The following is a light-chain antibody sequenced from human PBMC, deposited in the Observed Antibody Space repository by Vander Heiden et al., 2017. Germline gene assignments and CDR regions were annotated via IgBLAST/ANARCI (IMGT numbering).Light chain of an antibody. Sequence: DIVMTQSPDPLAVSLGERATINCTYSQSVLYSSNNKNYLAWYQQKPGQPPKLLIYWASTRESGVPDRFSGSGSGTDFTLTISSLQAEDVAVYYCQQYYSTPPTFGQGTRLEIK. CDR2: WAS. CDR1: QSVLYSSNNKNY. V-gene: IGKV4-1*01. CDR3: QQYYSTPPT. J-gene: IGKJ5*01.